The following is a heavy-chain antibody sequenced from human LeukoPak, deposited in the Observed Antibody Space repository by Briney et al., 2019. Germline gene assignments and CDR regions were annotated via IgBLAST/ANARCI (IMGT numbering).Heavy chain of an antibody. J-gene: IGHJ6*02. CDR3: ARDGSGGSAPHCYYYYGMDV. CDR2: INAGNGNT. V-gene: IGHV1-3*01. D-gene: IGHD3-10*01. Sequence: GASVKVSCKASGYTFTSYAMHWVRQAPGQRLEWMGWINAGNGNTKYSQKFQGGVTITRDTSASTAYMELSSLRSEDTAVYYCARDGSGGSAPHCYYYYGMDVWGQGTTVTVSS. CDR1: GYTFTSYA.